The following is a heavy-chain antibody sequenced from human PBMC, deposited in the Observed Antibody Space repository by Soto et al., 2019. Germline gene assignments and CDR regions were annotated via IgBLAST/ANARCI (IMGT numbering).Heavy chain of an antibody. Sequence: SETLSLTCSVYGGSFNGYYWSWIRQTPGRGLEWIGEINHSGITKDNPSLKSRVTISVDTSKNQVSLKLSSVTAADTAVYYCARGLGYGAVLNYFDSWGLGALVTVSS. CDR2: INHSGIT. J-gene: IGHJ4*02. CDR3: ARGLGYGAVLNYFDS. D-gene: IGHD2-8*01. V-gene: IGHV4-34*01. CDR1: GGSFNGYY.